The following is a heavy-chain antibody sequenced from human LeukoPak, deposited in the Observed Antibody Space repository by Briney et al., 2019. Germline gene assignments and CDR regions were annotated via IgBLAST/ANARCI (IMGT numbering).Heavy chain of an antibody. D-gene: IGHD2-15*01. V-gene: IGHV3-9*01. J-gene: IGHJ4*01. CDR1: GFTFDDYA. CDR3: AKVASVVAAPNSYYFDY. CDR2: IIWNSGSI. Sequence: GGSLRLSCAASGFTFDDYAMHWVRQAPGKGLEWVSGIIWNSGSIGYADSVKGRFTISRDNAKNSLYLQMNSLRAEDTALYYCAKVASVVAAPNSYYFDYWGQGTLVTVSS.